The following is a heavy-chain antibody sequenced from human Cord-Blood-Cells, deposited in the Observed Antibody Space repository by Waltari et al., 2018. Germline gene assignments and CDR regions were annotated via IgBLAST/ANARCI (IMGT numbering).Heavy chain of an antibody. CDR2: IYYSGST. V-gene: IGHV4-39*01. CDR3: ASPYYDFWSGYYQEAFDI. Sequence: QLQLQESGPGLVKPSETLSLTCTVSGGSISRSSYYWGWIRQPPGKGLAWIGSIYYSGSTYYNPSLKSRVTISVDTSKNQFSLKLSSVTAADTAVYYCASPYYDFWSGYYQEAFDIWGQGTMVTVSS. CDR1: GGSISRSSYY. J-gene: IGHJ3*02. D-gene: IGHD3-3*01.